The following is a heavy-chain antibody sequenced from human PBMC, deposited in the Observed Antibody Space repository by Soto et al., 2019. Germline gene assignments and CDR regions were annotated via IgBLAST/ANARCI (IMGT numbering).Heavy chain of an antibody. D-gene: IGHD2-2*01. CDR3: ARGELGYCSSTSCYYSYYYGMDV. Sequence: TFTSYAMHWVRQAPGQRLEWMGWINAGNGNTKYSQKFQGRVTITRDTSASTAYMELSSLRSEDTAVYYCARGELGYCSSTSCYYSYYYGMDVWGQGTTVTVSS. CDR2: INAGNGNT. V-gene: IGHV1-3*01. CDR1: TFTSYA. J-gene: IGHJ6*02.